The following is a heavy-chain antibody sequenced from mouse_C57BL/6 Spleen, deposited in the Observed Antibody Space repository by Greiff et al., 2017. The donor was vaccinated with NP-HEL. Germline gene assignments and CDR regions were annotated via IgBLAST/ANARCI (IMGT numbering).Heavy chain of an antibody. D-gene: IGHD1-1*01. J-gene: IGHJ4*01. CDR2: IYPGDGYT. Sequence: VQLQQSGPELVKPGASVKISCKASGYAFSSSWMNWVKQRPGKGLEWIGRIYPGDGYTNYNGKFKGKATLTADKSSSTAYMQLSSLTSEDSAVYFCARLGALITTGVYAMDYWGQGTSVTVSS. CDR1: GYAFSSSW. V-gene: IGHV1-82*01. CDR3: ARLGALITTGVYAMDY.